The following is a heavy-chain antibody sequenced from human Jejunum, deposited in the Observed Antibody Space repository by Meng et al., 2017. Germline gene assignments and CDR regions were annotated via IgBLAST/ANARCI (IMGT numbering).Heavy chain of an antibody. D-gene: IGHD3-22*01. CDR3: AKRAGTSFYNSSGYEFDN. CDR2: ISSSGGRT. CDR1: GFTSSSYV. Sequence: GESLKISCAGSGFTSSSYVMKWVRQAPGKGLEWVSSISSSGGRTNDAESGKGRFTIFRDNSKNTLDLQMNNLRAEVTAVYYWAKRAGTSFYNSSGYEFDNWGQGTLVTVSS. J-gene: IGHJ4*02. V-gene: IGHV3-23*01.